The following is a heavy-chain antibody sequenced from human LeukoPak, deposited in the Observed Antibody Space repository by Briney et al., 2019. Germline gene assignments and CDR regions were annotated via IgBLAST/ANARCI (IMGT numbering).Heavy chain of an antibody. Sequence: RSGGSLRLSCAASGFTFSSYAMSWVRQAPGKGLEWVSAISGSGGSTYYADSVKGRFTISRDNSKNTLYLQMNSLRAEDTAVYYCAKFRTDILTGSSAFDYWGQGTLVTVSS. CDR2: ISGSGGST. D-gene: IGHD3-9*01. J-gene: IGHJ4*02. V-gene: IGHV3-23*01. CDR1: GFTFSSYA. CDR3: AKFRTDILTGSSAFDY.